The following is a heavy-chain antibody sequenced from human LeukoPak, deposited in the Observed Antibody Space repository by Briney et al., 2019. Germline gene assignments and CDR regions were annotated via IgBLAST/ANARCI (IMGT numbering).Heavy chain of an antibody. J-gene: IGHJ6*03. D-gene: IGHD6-13*01. CDR2: IYYSGST. Sequence: SETLSLTCTVSGGSISSSSYYWGWIRQPPGKGLEWIGSIYYSGSTYYNPSLKSRVTISVDTSKNQFSVKLSSVAAADTAVYYCARPRGSSSWRNYYYYMDVWGKGTTVTVSS. CDR3: ARPRGSSSWRNYYYYMDV. V-gene: IGHV4-39*07. CDR1: GGSISSSSYY.